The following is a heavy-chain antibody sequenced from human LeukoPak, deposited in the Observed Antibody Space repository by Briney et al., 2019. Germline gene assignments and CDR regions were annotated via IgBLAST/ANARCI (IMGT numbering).Heavy chain of an antibody. CDR2: IKQDGRQE. CDR3: ATNEDAMDV. Sequence: PGGSLRLSCAASGFTFSRHWMSWVRQAPGNGLEWVANIKQDGRQENYVDSVKGRFTISRDNAKSSLYLQMNDLRVEDTAVYYCATNEDAMDVWGQGTTVTVSS. V-gene: IGHV3-7*01. J-gene: IGHJ6*02. CDR1: GFTFSRHW. D-gene: IGHD2-8*01.